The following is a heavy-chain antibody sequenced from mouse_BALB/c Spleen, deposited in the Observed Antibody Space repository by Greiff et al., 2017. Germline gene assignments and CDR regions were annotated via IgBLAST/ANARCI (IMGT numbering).Heavy chain of an antibody. Sequence: EVQRVESGAELVKPGASVKLSCTASGFNIKDTYMHWVKQRPEQGLEWIGRIDPANGNTKYDPKFQGKATITADTSSNTAYLQLSSLTSEDTAVYYCARGYDYAMDYWGQGTSVTVAS. J-gene: IGHJ4*01. CDR1: GFNIKDTY. CDR3: ARGYDYAMDY. CDR2: IDPANGNT. V-gene: IGHV14-3*02. D-gene: IGHD1-2*01.